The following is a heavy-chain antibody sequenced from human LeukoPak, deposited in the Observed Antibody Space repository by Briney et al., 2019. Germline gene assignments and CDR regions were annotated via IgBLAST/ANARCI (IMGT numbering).Heavy chain of an antibody. CDR2: TYYRSKWYN. CDR3: ARQMAGGYWYFDL. Sequence: SQTLSLTCAISGDSVSSNSAAWNWIRQSPSRGLEWLGRTYYRSKWYNDYAVSVKGRIAINPDTSKSQFSLQLDSVTPEDTAVYYCARQMAGGYWYFDLWGRGTLVTVSP. CDR1: GDSVSSNSAA. J-gene: IGHJ2*01. D-gene: IGHD6-19*01. V-gene: IGHV6-1*01.